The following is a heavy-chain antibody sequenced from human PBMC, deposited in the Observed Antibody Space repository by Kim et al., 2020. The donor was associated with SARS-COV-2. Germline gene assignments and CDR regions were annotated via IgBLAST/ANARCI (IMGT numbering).Heavy chain of an antibody. Sequence: ASVKVSCKASGYTFTSYYMHWVRQAPGQGLEWMGIINPSGGSTSYAQKFQGRVTMTRDTSTSTVYMELSSLRSEDTAVYYCARDSPYMELGSVFAFDIWGQGTMVTVSS. D-gene: IGHD1-26*01. CDR3: ARDSPYMELGSVFAFDI. CDR2: INPSGGST. V-gene: IGHV1-46*01. CDR1: GYTFTSYY. J-gene: IGHJ3*02.